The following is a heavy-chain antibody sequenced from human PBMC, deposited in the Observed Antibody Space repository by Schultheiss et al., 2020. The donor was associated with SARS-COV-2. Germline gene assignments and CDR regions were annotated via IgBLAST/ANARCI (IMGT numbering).Heavy chain of an antibody. CDR2: ISSSSSYT. J-gene: IGHJ6*02. CDR3: ARDRDRTYGSVLYYYYGMDV. CDR1: GFSFNSYS. V-gene: IGHV3-21*05. D-gene: IGHD3-10*01. Sequence: GESLKISCAASGFSFNSYSMNWVRQAPGKGLEWVSYISSSSSYTNYADSVKGRFTISRDNAKNSLYLQMNSLRAEDTAVYYCARDRDRTYGSVLYYYYGMDVWGQGTTVTVSS.